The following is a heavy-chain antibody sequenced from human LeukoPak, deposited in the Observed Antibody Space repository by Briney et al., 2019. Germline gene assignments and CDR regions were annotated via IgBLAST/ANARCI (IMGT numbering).Heavy chain of an antibody. D-gene: IGHD7-27*01. CDR1: GYTFSSYG. CDR3: ARAEKPNWGNYYYYCMDV. Sequence: ASVKVSCKASGYTFSSYGISWVRQAPGQGLEWMGWISAYSGNTQYAQEFQGRVTMTTNTSTTTAYMELRGLSSDDTAVYYCARAEKPNWGNYYYYCMDVWGKGTTVTVSS. V-gene: IGHV1-18*01. CDR2: ISAYSGNT. J-gene: IGHJ6*03.